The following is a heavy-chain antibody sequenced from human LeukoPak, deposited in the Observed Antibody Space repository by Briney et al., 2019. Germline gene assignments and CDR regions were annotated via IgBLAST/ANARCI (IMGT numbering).Heavy chain of an antibody. Sequence: PSETLSLTCAVSGGSISSSNWGSWGRQPPGKGLEGIGEIYHSGSTNYNPSLKSRVTISVDKSKNQFSLKLSSVTAADTAVYYCARGNYYGSGSYYSWGQGTLVTVSS. CDR2: IYHSGST. J-gene: IGHJ5*02. CDR3: ARGNYYGSGSYYS. CDR1: GGSISSSNW. V-gene: IGHV4-4*02. D-gene: IGHD3-10*01.